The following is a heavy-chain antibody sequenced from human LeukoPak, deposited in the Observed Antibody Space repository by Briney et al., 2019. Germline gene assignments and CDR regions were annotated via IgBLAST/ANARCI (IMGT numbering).Heavy chain of an antibody. Sequence: GSLRLSCAASGFIFSSYGMHWVRQAPGKGLEWVAFIRYDGSKKYYADSVKGRFTISRDNSKNTLYLQMNSLRAEDTAVYYCAKLWWSASSSVYWGQGTLVTVSS. J-gene: IGHJ4*02. D-gene: IGHD2-21*01. V-gene: IGHV3-30*02. CDR2: IRYDGSKK. CDR1: GFIFSSYG. CDR3: AKLWWSASSSVY.